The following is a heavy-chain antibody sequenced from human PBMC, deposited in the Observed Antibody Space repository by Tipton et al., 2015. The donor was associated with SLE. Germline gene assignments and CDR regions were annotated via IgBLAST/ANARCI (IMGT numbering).Heavy chain of an antibody. Sequence: SLRISCAASGFTLTSYDMNWVRQAPGKGLEWVSSISASGGNTYYADFVKGRFTISRDNSMNTLSLHMNSLRAEDTAVYFCASAGYNYGLFDSWGQGTLVTVSS. V-gene: IGHV3-23*01. CDR1: GFTLTSYD. D-gene: IGHD5-18*01. CDR3: ASAGYNYGLFDS. J-gene: IGHJ4*02. CDR2: ISASGGNT.